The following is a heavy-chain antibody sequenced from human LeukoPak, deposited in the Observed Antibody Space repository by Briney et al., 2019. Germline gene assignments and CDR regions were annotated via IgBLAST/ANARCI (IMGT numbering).Heavy chain of an antibody. J-gene: IGHJ5*02. CDR1: GGSISSYY. CDR3: AREASSWYRNWFDP. CDR2: IYTSGST. Sequence: TSETLSLTCTVSGGSISSYYWSWIRQPAGRGLEWIGRIYTSGSTNYNPSLKSRVTMSVDTSKNQFSLKLSSVTAADTAVYYCAREASSWYRNWFDPWGQGTLVTVSS. V-gene: IGHV4-4*07. D-gene: IGHD6-13*01.